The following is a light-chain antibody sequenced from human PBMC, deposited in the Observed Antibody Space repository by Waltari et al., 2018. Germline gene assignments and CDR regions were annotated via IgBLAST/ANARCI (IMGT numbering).Light chain of an antibody. V-gene: IGKV3-11*01. CDR2: DAS. Sequence: EIVSTQSPATLSVSPGERATLSCRASQTVSNYLPWYHQKPGHAPRLLIYDASNRATGIPARFSGSGSGTDFALTTSSLEPEDFTFYYCQQRSNWLTFGGGTKVEIK. J-gene: IGKJ4*01. CDR1: QTVSNY. CDR3: QQRSNWLT.